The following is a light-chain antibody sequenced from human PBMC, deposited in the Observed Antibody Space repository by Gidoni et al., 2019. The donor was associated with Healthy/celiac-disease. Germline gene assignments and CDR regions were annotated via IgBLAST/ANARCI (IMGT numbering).Light chain of an antibody. J-gene: IGKJ1*01. Sequence: EIVMTQSPATLSVSPGERATLSCRASQSVNSNLAWYQQKPGQAPRLLIYGASTRATGIPARFSGSGSGTEFTLTISSLQSEDFAVYYCQQYNNWPSWTFGQXTKVEIK. V-gene: IGKV3-15*01. CDR2: GAS. CDR3: QQYNNWPSWT. CDR1: QSVNSN.